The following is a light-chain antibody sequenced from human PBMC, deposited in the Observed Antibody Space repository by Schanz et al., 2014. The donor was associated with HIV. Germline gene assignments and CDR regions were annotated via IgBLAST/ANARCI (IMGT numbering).Light chain of an antibody. Sequence: DIQMTQSPSSLSASVGDRVTVTCRASQSISGHLNWYQQKPGKPPKLLIYASTTLHSGVPSRFSVSGSGPDFTLTISNLQPEDFAHYFCQQSYITPSITFGQGTRLEIK. CDR1: QSISGH. CDR3: QQSYITPSIT. V-gene: IGKV1-39*01. J-gene: IGKJ5*01. CDR2: AST.